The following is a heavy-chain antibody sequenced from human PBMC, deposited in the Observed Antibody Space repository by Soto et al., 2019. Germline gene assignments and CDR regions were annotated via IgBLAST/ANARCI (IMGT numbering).Heavy chain of an antibody. D-gene: IGHD3-10*01. Sequence: EVQLLESGGGLVQPGGSLRLSCAASGFTFSNYAMSWVRQAPGKGLEWVSAITGSGGSTYYADSVKGRFTISRDNSKNTLYLQMNSLRAEDTAVYYCAKPAMVRTAGYYYYGMDVWGQGTTVTVSS. CDR1: GFTFSNYA. CDR2: ITGSGGST. J-gene: IGHJ6*02. V-gene: IGHV3-23*01. CDR3: AKPAMVRTAGYYYYGMDV.